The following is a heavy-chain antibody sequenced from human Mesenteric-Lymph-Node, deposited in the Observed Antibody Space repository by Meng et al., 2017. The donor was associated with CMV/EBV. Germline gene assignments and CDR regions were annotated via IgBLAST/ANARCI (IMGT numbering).Heavy chain of an antibody. CDR3: ARGGETIVVVPAAVVPYYYYGMGV. CDR1: GYTFTSYG. CDR2: MNPNSGNT. Sequence: ASVKVSCKASGYTFTSYGISWVRQAPGQGLEWMGWMNPNSGNTGYAQKFQGRVTMTTNTSTSTAYMELSSLRSEDTAVYYCARGGETIVVVPAAVVPYYYYGMGVWGQGTTVTVSS. V-gene: IGHV1-8*02. D-gene: IGHD2-2*01. J-gene: IGHJ6*02.